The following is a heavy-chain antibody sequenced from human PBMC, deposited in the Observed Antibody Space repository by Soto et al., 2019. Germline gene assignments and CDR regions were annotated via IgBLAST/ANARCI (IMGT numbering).Heavy chain of an antibody. J-gene: IGHJ4*02. D-gene: IGHD3-3*01. CDR2: IYPGDSDT. V-gene: IGHV5-51*01. CDR3: ARLYYDFWSGYFYYFDY. Sequence: PGESLKISCKGSGYSFTSYWIGWVRQMPGKGLEWMGIIYPGDSDTRYSPSFQGQVTISADKSISTAYLQWSSLKASDTAMYYCARLYYDFWSGYFYYFDYWGQGTLVTVSS. CDR1: GYSFTSYW.